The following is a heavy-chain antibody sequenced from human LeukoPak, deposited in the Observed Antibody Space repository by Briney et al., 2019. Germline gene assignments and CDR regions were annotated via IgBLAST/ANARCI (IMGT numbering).Heavy chain of an antibody. V-gene: IGHV3-23*01. CDR2: ISGSGGST. D-gene: IGHD6-19*01. J-gene: IGHJ4*02. CDR1: GSTFSTDA. CDR3: AKDGRAGWTHPYYFDY. Sequence: GGSLRLSCAASGSTFSTDAMHWVRQAPGKGLEWVSAISGSGGSTYYADSVKGRFTISRDNSKNTLYLQMNSLRAEDTAVYYCAKDGRAGWTHPYYFDYWGQGTLVTVSS.